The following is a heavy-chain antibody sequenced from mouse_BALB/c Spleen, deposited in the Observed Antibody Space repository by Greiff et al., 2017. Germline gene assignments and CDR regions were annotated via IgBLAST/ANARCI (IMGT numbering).Heavy chain of an antibody. CDR1: GYTFSSFW. J-gene: IGHJ2*01. D-gene: IGHD1-1*01. CDR3: ARRGYGSSSYYFDY. CDR2: ILPGSGST. V-gene: IGHV1-9*01. Sequence: QVQLQQSGAELMKPGASVKISCKATGYTFSSFWIEWVKQRPGHGLEWIGEILPGSGSTNYNEKFKGKATFTADTSSNTAYMQLSSLTSEDSDVYYCARRGYGSSSYYFDYWGQGTTLTVSS.